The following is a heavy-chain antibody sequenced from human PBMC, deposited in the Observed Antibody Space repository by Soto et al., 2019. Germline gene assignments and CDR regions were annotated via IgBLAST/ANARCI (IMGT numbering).Heavy chain of an antibody. V-gene: IGHV3-66*01. CDR3: AKNLGYYYDSTGYQFDY. J-gene: IGHJ4*02. CDR1: GVTVSSIY. Sequence: SLRLSCAASGVTVSSIYMSWVRQAPGKGLEWVSVIYSGDSTYYADSVKGRFTVSRDDSKNTLDLQMNSLRAEDTAVYYCAKNLGYYYDSTGYQFDYRGQRTPVTGSS. CDR2: IYSGDST. D-gene: IGHD3-22*01.